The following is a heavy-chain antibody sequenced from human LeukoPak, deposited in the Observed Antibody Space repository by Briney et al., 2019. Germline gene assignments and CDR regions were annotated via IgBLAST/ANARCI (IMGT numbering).Heavy chain of an antibody. CDR1: GFTFSSYW. CDR2: IKQDGSEK. D-gene: IGHD3-3*01. V-gene: IGHV3-7*01. CDR3: ARVGGRFLEWLWSYYYYMDV. J-gene: IGHJ6*03. Sequence: PGGSLRLSCAVSGFTFSSYWMSWVRQAPGKGLEWVANIKQDGSEKYYVDSVKGRFTISRDNAKNSLYLQMNSLRAEDTAVYYCARVGGRFLEWLWSYYYYMDVWGKGTTVTVSS.